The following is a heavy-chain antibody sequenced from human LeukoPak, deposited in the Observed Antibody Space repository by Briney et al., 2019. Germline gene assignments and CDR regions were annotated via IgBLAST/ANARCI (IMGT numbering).Heavy chain of an antibody. CDR2: IYYSGST. J-gene: IGHJ3*02. V-gene: IGHV4-39*07. D-gene: IGHD3-22*01. CDR1: GRSISSSSYY. Sequence: PSETLSLTCTVSGRSISSSSYYWGWIRQPPGKGLEWIGSIYYSGSTYYNPSLKSRVTISVDTSKNQFSLKLSSVTAADTAVYYCARAPITMIVVASTHAFDIWGQGTMVTVSS. CDR3: ARAPITMIVVASTHAFDI.